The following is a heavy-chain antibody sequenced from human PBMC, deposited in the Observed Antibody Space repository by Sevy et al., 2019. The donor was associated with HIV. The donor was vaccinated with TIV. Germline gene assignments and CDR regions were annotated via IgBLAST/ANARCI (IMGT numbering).Heavy chain of an antibody. CDR2: ISYDGDNK. J-gene: IGHJ5*01. CDR1: GFPFGSHS. D-gene: IGHD5-18*01. CDR3: AKDRRRGYSFGLDS. V-gene: IGHV3-30*18. Sequence: GGSLRLSCVGSGFPFGSHSMHWVRQAPGKGLEWVAVISYDGDNKYYADSVKGRFTISRDNSKNTLFLQMNSLRGDDTAVYYCAKDRRRGYSFGLDSWGQGTLVNVSS.